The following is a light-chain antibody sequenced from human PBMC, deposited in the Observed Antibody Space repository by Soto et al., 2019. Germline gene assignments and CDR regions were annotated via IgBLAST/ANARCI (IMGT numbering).Light chain of an antibody. J-gene: IGKJ2*01. Sequence: DIVLTQSPGTLSLSPGERATLSCRASQIISSTYLGWYQQKPGQATRLLIYGASSRATGIPDRFSGSGSGTDFTLTISRLEPEDFAVYYCQHYGTSLYTFGQGNKLEIK. CDR3: QHYGTSLYT. CDR2: GAS. CDR1: QIISSTY. V-gene: IGKV3-20*01.